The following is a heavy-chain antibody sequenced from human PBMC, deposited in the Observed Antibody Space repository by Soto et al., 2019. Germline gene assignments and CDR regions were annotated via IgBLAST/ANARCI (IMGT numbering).Heavy chain of an antibody. J-gene: IGHJ4*02. V-gene: IGHV3-9*01. CDR1: GFTFDDYA. CDR3: AKGAGGYCSSTSCPPEDY. D-gene: IGHD2-2*01. Sequence: DVQLVESGGGLVQPGRSLRLSCAASGFTFDDYAMHWVRQAPGKGLEWVSGISWNSGSIGYADSVKGRFTISRDNAKNSLYLQMNSLRAEDTALYYCAKGAGGYCSSTSCPPEDYWGQGTLVTVSS. CDR2: ISWNSGSI.